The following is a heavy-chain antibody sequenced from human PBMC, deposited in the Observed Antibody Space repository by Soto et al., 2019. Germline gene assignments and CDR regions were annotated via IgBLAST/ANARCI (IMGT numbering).Heavy chain of an antibody. V-gene: IGHV4-34*01. CDR3: ASIAVAVGFWFDP. CDR2: INHSGST. CDR1: GGSFSGYY. J-gene: IGHJ5*02. Sequence: ASETLSLTCAVYGGSFSGYYWGWIRQPPGKGLEWIGEINHSGSTNYNPSLKSRVTISVDTSKNQFSLELSSVTAADTAVYYCASIAVAVGFWFDPWGQGTLVTVSS. D-gene: IGHD6-19*01.